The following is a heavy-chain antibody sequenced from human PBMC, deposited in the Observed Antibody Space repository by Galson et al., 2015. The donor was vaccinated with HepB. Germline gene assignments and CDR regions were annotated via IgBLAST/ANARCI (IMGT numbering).Heavy chain of an antibody. CDR3: ARDPTGKVGIDY. CDR1: GFTFSDYY. V-gene: IGHV3-11*06. CDR2: ISNSSSYT. J-gene: IGHJ4*02. Sequence: SLRLSCAASGFTFSDYYMSWIRQAPGKGLEWVSYISNSSSYTNYADSVKGRFTISRDNAKNSLYLQMNSLRAEDTAVYYCARDPTGKVGIDYWGQGTLVTVSS. D-gene: IGHD3-10*01.